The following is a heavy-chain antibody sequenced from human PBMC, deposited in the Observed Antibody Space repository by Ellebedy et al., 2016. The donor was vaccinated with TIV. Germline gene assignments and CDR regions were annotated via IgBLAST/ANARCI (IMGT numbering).Heavy chain of an antibody. V-gene: IGHV4-59*01. J-gene: IGHJ6*03. Sequence: SETLSLTCSVSGSSLIDYHWSWIRQSPRTGLEWIGNVYHTGTTIYNPSLQSRVTISVDTSKNQFSLNLSSVTAADTAVYSCARVPLLRYFDWLAGYMDVWGKGTTVTVSS. CDR1: GSSLIDYH. D-gene: IGHD3-9*01. CDR2: VYHTGTT. CDR3: ARVPLLRYFDWLAGYMDV.